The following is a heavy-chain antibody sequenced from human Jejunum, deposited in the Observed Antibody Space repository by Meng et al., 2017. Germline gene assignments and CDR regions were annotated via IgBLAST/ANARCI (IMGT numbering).Heavy chain of an antibody. CDR2: IRNREGGGTT. Sequence: GESLKISCTASGFTFSDAWVNRVRQVPGKGLEWVGSIRNREGGGTTDYAAPVRGRFTISRDDSKNTVFLQMNSLKIEDTAVYYCTTVSLSLWWGALDIWGQGTKVTVSS. CDR3: TTVSLSLWWGALDI. D-gene: IGHD2-21*01. CDR1: GFTFSDAW. J-gene: IGHJ3*02. V-gene: IGHV3-15*01.